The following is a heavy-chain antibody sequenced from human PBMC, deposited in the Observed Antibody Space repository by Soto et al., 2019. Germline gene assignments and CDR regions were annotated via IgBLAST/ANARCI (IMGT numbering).Heavy chain of an antibody. Sequence: EVQLVESGGGLVRPGGSLGLPVPAPGSTSVISGMQGARKPPGKGRFWVSRINGDGSSATYVDSMKGRFTIARDNAKNTLYLQMNSLRVEDTAVYYCTRGGYDFWSGYQSDYWGQGILVTVSS. CDR3: TRGGYDFWSGYQSDY. D-gene: IGHD3-3*01. CDR2: INGDGSSA. V-gene: IGHV3-74*01. J-gene: IGHJ4*02. CDR1: GSTSVISG.